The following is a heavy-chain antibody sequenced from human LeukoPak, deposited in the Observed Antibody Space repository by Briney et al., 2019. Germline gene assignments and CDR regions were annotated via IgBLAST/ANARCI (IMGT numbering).Heavy chain of an antibody. Sequence: GGSLRLSCAASGFTFSSYAMSWVRQAPGKGLEWVSAISGSGGSTYYADSVKGRFTISRDNSKNTLYLQMNSLRAEDTAAYYCAKDDLTDSSGYPEYFQHWGQGTLVTVSS. D-gene: IGHD3-22*01. CDR3: AKDDLTDSSGYPEYFQH. J-gene: IGHJ1*01. V-gene: IGHV3-23*01. CDR2: ISGSGGST. CDR1: GFTFSSYA.